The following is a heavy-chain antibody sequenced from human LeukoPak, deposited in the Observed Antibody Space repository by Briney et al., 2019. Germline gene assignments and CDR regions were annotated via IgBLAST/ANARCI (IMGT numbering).Heavy chain of an antibody. CDR3: ARVSRGKWELLGARDY. CDR2: ISYDGSNK. V-gene: IGHV3-30*03. D-gene: IGHD1-26*01. CDR1: GFTFSSYG. J-gene: IGHJ4*02. Sequence: PGGSLRLSCAASGFTFSSYGMHWVRQAPGKGLEWVAVISYDGSNKYYADSVKGRFTISRDNSKNTLYLQMNSLRAEDTAVYFCARVSRGKWELLGARDYWGQGTLVTVSS.